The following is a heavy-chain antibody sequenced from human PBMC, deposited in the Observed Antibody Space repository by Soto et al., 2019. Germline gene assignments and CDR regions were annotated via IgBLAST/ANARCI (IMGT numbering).Heavy chain of an antibody. V-gene: IGHV1-69*06. CDR3: ARGTLRRYGYTGDRDADYIFTMDV. CDR2: VIPVFDST. J-gene: IGHJ6*01. Sequence: QVQVVQSGPEVKNPGSSVKVSCKASGGTLSSYAINWVRQAPGQGLEWVGGVIPVFDSTKYAQKFEGRVTITADNSSSTVYLELTGLRFHDTAVYYCARGTLRRYGYTGDRDADYIFTMDVWVEGTMVTFSP. D-gene: IGHD4-4*01. CDR1: GGTLSSYA.